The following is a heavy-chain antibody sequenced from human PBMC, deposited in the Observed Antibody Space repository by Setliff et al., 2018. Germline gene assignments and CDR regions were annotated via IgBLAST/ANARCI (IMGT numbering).Heavy chain of an antibody. J-gene: IGHJ4*02. D-gene: IGHD7-27*01. CDR3: ASTDWGWGYYFDY. V-gene: IGHV4-61*02. CDR1: GGSISSGPYY. Sequence: SETLSLTCTVSGGSISSGPYYWNWFRQPAGKGLEWIGRLYSSGSTNYNPSLKSRVTISVDTSKNQFPLKLSSVTAADTAVYYCASTDWGWGYYFDYWGQGTLVTVSS. CDR2: LYSSGST.